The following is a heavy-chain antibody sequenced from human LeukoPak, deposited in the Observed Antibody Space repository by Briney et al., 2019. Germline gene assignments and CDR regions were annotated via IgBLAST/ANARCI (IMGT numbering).Heavy chain of an antibody. CDR2: IYYSGST. CDR3: VSGGVYFDY. V-gene: IGHV4-59*08. Sequence: SSETLSLTCTVSGGSISSYYWSWIRQPPGKGLEWIGYIYYSGSTNYNPSLKSRVTISVDTSKNQFSLKLSSVTAADTAVYYCVSGGVYFDYWGQGTLVTVSS. D-gene: IGHD3-10*01. J-gene: IGHJ4*02. CDR1: GGSISSYY.